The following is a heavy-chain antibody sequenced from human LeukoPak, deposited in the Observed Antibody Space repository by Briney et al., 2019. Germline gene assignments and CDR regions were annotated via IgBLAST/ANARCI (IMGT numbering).Heavy chain of an antibody. CDR1: GFTFSSYA. V-gene: IGHV3-23*01. CDR3: ANYRTYYDFWSGYSSPEPRPFDY. CDR2: ISGSGGST. J-gene: IGHJ4*02. D-gene: IGHD3-3*01. Sequence: GGSLRLSCAASGFTFSSYAMSWVRQAPGKGLEWVSAISGSGGSTYYADSVKGRFTISRDNSKNTLYLQMNSLRAEDTAVYCCANYRTYYDFWSGYSSPEPRPFDYWGQGTLVTVSS.